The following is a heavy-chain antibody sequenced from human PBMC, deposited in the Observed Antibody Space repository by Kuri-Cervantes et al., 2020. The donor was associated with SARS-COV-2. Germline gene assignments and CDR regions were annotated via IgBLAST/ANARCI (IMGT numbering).Heavy chain of an antibody. V-gene: IGHV3-21*04. D-gene: IGHD3-3*01. J-gene: IGHJ3*02. Sequence: GGSLRLSCSASGFTFSSYSINWVRQAPGKGLEWVSSISSWSTYIFYADSVKGRFTLSRDNARNSLYLQMNSLRAEDTAVYYCARVKGDDFWSGRQSDAFDIWGQGTMVTVSS. CDR3: ARVKGDDFWSGRQSDAFDI. CDR1: GFTFSSYS. CDR2: ISSWSTYI.